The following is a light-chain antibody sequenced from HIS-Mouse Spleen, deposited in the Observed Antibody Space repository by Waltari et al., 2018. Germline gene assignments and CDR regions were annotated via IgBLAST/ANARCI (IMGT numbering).Light chain of an antibody. CDR2: GKT. CDR1: SLRSYY. Sequence: SSELTQDPAVSVALGQTVRITCQGDSLRSYYASWYQQKPGQAPVLVIYGKTKRPSGIPDRFSGSSSGNTASLTIPGAQAEDEADYYCNSRDSSGNHYVFGTGTKVTVL. J-gene: IGLJ1*01. V-gene: IGLV3-19*01. CDR3: NSRDSSGNHYV.